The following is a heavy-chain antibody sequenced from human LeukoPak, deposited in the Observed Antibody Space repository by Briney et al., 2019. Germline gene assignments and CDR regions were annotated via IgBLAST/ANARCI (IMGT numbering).Heavy chain of an antibody. D-gene: IGHD1-26*01. J-gene: IGHJ4*02. V-gene: IGHV3-21*01. CDR3: AREGSGSYFNYFDY. CDR2: IISSSSYI. Sequence: EWXSSIISSSSYIYYADSVKGRFTISRDNAKNSLYLQMNSLRAEDTAVYYCAREGSGSYFNYFDYWGQGTLVTVSS.